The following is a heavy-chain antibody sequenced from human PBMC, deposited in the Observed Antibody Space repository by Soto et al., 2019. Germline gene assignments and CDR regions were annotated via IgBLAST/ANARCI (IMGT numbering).Heavy chain of an antibody. V-gene: IGHV1-18*04. CDR1: GYVFSNFG. Sequence: QGQLVQSGPEVRDPGASVKVSCKTSGYVFSNFGVTWVRQAPGQGPEWLGWISTSDGNTNYAQKLQERVTLTTDTPTTTAYMELRGLTFDDTAVYYCARWAVASNDWYLGALDVWGQGTLVTVSS. J-gene: IGHJ3*01. CDR3: ARWAVASNDWYLGALDV. CDR2: ISTSDGNT. D-gene: IGHD6-19*01.